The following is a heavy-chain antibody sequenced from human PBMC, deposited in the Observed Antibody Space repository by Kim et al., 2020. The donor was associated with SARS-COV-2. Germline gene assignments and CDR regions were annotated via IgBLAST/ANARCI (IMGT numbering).Heavy chain of an antibody. D-gene: IGHD1-1*01. CDR1: EFSVSTKT. CDR2: IYRNGTT. J-gene: IGHJ4*02. Sequence: GGSLRLSCAASEFSVSTKTMTWVRQAPGKGLEWVSIIYRNGTTYYEESVKGRFTTSRDTSKNTQYLQMDNLRADDTAVYYCAGDNYNNYWNKYWGQGTLGTVSA. CDR3: AGDNYNNYWNKY. V-gene: IGHV3-53*01.